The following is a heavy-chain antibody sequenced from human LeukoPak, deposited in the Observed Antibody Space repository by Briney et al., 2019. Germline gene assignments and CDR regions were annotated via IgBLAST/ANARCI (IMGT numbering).Heavy chain of an antibody. Sequence: GGSLRLSCAVSGFSVSNNYLSWVRQAPGKGLEWVSVIYSGGSAYYADSVKGRFIISRDNSKNTVNLQMNSLRDEDTAVYYCERTMTGGLIIWGQGTQVTVSS. CDR3: ERTMTGGLII. CDR1: GFSVSNNY. J-gene: IGHJ4*02. V-gene: IGHV3-66*01. CDR2: IYSGGSA. D-gene: IGHD3-10*01.